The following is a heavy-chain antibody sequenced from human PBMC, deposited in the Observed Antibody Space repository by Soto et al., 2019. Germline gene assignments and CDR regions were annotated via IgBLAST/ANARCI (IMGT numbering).Heavy chain of an antibody. CDR3: TTDPPPDIVVVVAATNY. D-gene: IGHD2-15*01. V-gene: IGHV3-15*01. Sequence: GGSLRLSCAASGFTFSNAWMSWVRQAPGKGLEWVGRIKSKTDGGTTDYAGAVKGRFTMSRDDSKKTLYLQMNSLKTEDTAVYYCTTDPPPDIVVVVAATNYWGQGTLVTVSS. CDR2: IKSKTDGGTT. CDR1: GFTFSNAW. J-gene: IGHJ4*02.